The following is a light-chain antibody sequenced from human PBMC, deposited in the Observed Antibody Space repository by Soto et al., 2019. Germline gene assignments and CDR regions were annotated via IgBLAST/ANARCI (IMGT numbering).Light chain of an antibody. Sequence: EVVMTRSPATRSLYPGERATLSCMPSQSVSSRFLAWYQQKPGQAPRLLIYDASNRATGIPARFSGSGSGTDFTLTISSLEPEGFAVYYCQQRSNWPITFGQGTRLEI. CDR3: QQRSNWPIT. J-gene: IGKJ5*01. CDR2: DAS. V-gene: IGKV3D-20*02. CDR1: QSVSSRF.